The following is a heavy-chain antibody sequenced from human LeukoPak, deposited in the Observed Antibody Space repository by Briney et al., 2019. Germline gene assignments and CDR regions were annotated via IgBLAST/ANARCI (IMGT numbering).Heavy chain of an antibody. Sequence: GGSLRLSCAASGFTFSNVWMSWVRQAPGKGLEWVGRIKSKSDGETTDYAAPVKDRFSVSRDDSKDTLYLQMSSLKAEDTAIYYCTTNAGTYGIDVWGQGTMVTVSS. CDR1: GFTFSNVW. V-gene: IGHV3-15*01. CDR3: TTNAGTYGIDV. J-gene: IGHJ3*01. D-gene: IGHD1-26*01. CDR2: IKSKSDGETT.